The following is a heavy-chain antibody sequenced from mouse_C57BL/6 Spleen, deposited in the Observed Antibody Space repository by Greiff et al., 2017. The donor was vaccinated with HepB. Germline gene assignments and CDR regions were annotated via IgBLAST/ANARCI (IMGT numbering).Heavy chain of an antibody. D-gene: IGHD1-1*01. CDR3: ARIVATRYFDY. CDR1: GYSFTDYN. Sequence: EVQLQQSGPELVKPGASVKISCKASGYSFTDYNMNWVKQSNGKSLEWIGVINPNYGTTSSNQKFKGKATLTVDKSSSTAYMKLNRLTAEDSAVYYCARIVATRYFDYWGQGTTLTVSS. V-gene: IGHV1-39*01. J-gene: IGHJ2*01. CDR2: INPNYGTT.